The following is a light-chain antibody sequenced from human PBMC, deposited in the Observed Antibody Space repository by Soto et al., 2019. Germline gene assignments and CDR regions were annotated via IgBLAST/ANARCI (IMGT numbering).Light chain of an antibody. CDR2: KAS. J-gene: IGKJ1*01. CDR3: QQYNDWWT. V-gene: IGKV1-5*03. Sequence: IQMTQSPSALSASVGDRVTSSCRASQSISSWLAWYQQKPGKAPKLLIYKASSLESGVPSRFSGSGSGTEFTLTISSLQSEDFAVYYCQQYNDWWTFGQGTKVDIK. CDR1: QSISSW.